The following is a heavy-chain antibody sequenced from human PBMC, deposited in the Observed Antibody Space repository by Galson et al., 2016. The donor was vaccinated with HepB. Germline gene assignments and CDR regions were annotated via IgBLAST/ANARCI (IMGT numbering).Heavy chain of an antibody. Sequence: SLRLSCAASGFSFNTYSMHWVRQAPGKGLEWVAAITSAGDKQYYTDSVRGRFTISRDNSNNMMYLQMNRLRPEDTSVYYCARDAMGRGSGSYSAFGYWGQGTLVAVSS. V-gene: IGHV3-30*04. CDR1: GFSFNTYS. CDR2: ITSAGDKQ. J-gene: IGHJ4*02. D-gene: IGHD1-26*01. CDR3: ARDAMGRGSGSYSAFGY.